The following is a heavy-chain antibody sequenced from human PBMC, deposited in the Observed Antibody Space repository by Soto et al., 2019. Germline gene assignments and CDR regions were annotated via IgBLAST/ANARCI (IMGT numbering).Heavy chain of an antibody. J-gene: IGHJ6*02. V-gene: IGHV1-69*13. D-gene: IGHD6-13*01. CDR1: GGTFSSYA. Sequence: ASVKVSCKASGGTFSSYAISWVRQAPGQGLEWMGGIIPIFGTANYAQKFQGRVTITADESTSTAYMELSSLRSEDTAVYYCAAAPGSWSYYYYGMDVWGQGTTVTVSS. CDR2: IIPIFGTA. CDR3: AAAPGSWSYYYYGMDV.